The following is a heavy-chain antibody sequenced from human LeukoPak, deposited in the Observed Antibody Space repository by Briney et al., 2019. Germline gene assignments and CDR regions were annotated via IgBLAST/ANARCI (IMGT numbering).Heavy chain of an antibody. CDR1: GFTFNNYA. CDR3: AKDNYCSGWCPLFDY. V-gene: IGHV3-23*01. Sequence: GGSLRLSCAASGFTFNNYAMSWVRQAPGKGLEWVSTITNSDDNTYYADSVKGRFTISRDNSKNTLYLQMNSLRAEDTAVYYCAKDNYCSGWCPLFDYWGQGTLVTVSS. CDR2: ITNSDDNT. D-gene: IGHD6-19*01. J-gene: IGHJ4*02.